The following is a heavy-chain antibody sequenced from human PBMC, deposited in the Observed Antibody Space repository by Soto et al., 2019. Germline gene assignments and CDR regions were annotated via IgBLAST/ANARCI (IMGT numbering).Heavy chain of an antibody. J-gene: IGHJ5*02. D-gene: IGHD3-10*01. CDR2: IFPSDSDT. CDR3: ARRPGSWFDP. Sequence: PGESLKISCKASGYSFTTSWIGWVRRMPGKGLEWMGIIFPSDSDTRYSPSFQGQVTISVDKSISTAYLQWSSLKASDTAMYYCARRPGSWFDPWGQGTLVTVSS. V-gene: IGHV5-51*01. CDR1: GYSFTTSW.